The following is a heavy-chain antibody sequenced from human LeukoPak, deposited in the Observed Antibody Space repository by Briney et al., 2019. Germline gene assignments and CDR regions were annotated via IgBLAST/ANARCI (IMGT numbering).Heavy chain of an antibody. CDR2: IIPILGIA. CDR3: ARDRLWYSYGYFDY. CDR1: GYTFTSYA. Sequence: SVKVSCKAPGYTFTSYAISWVRQAPGQGLEWMGRIIPILGIANYAQKFQGRVTITADKSTSTAYMELSSLRSEDTAVYYCARDRLWYSYGYFDYWGQGTLVTVSS. J-gene: IGHJ4*02. D-gene: IGHD5-18*01. V-gene: IGHV1-69*04.